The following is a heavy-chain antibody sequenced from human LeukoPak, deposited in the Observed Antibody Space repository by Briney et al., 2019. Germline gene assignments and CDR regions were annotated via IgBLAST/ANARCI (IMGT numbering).Heavy chain of an antibody. CDR3: ARGLDYDILTF. CDR2: ITYDGSKK. D-gene: IGHD3-9*01. CDR1: GFTFSSFG. Sequence: GGSLRLSCAASGFTFSSFGMHWARQAPGKGLEWVAVITYDGSKKYYADSVKGRFTISRDNSKNTLCLQMDSLRTEDTAVYYCARGLDYDILTFWGQGTLVTVSS. J-gene: IGHJ4*02. V-gene: IGHV3-30-3*01.